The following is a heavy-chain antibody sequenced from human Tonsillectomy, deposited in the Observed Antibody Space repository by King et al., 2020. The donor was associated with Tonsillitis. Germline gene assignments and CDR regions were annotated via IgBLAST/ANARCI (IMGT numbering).Heavy chain of an antibody. D-gene: IGHD1-26*01. V-gene: IGHV3-48*01. CDR1: GFTFSSYS. Sequence: VQLVESGGGLVQPGGSLRLSCAASGFTFSSYSMNWVRQAPGKGLEWVSYIRSGSDTIHYADSVKGRFTVSRDNAKNSLYLQMNSRRVEDTAVYYCATLVARSWGAFDIWGQGTMVTVSS. CDR2: IRSGSDTI. CDR3: ATLVARSWGAFDI. J-gene: IGHJ3*02.